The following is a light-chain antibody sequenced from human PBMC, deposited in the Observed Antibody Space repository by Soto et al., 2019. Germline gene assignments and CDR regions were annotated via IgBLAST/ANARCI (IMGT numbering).Light chain of an antibody. Sequence: EIVMTQSPATLSVSPGERATLSCRASQSVSRNLAWYQQTPGQDPRLRSDGASTRATGIPARFSGRGSGTECTLTISSLQSEDVAVYYCQQYNNWPRTFGQGTKVDIK. CDR1: QSVSRN. CDR3: QQYNNWPRT. V-gene: IGKV3D-15*01. J-gene: IGKJ1*01. CDR2: GAS.